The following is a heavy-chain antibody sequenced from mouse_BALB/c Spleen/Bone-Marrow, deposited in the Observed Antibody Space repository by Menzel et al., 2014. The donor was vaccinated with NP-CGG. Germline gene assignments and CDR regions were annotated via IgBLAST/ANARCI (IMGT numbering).Heavy chain of an antibody. V-gene: IGHV2-9*02. CDR3: ARAQLGCFAY. Sequence: VKLVESGPGLVAPSQSISITCTVSGFPLSSYGVHWVRQCPGNGLDWLGIIWAGGGTNYNSALMSRLSISKYNSKSQVFLKMNSLQTDETAMYYCARAQLGCFAYWGQGTLVTVSA. J-gene: IGHJ3*01. CDR2: IWAGGGT. CDR1: GFPLSSYG. D-gene: IGHD4-1*02.